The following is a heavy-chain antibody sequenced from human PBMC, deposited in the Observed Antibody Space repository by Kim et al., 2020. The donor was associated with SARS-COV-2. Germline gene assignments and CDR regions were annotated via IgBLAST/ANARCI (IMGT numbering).Heavy chain of an antibody. J-gene: IGHJ4*02. CDR3: ARGRGGSKVGYGSGSFGY. CDR1: GYTFTSYD. D-gene: IGHD3-10*01. CDR2: MNPNSGNT. Sequence: ASVKVSCKASGYTFTSYDINWVRQATGEGLEWMGWMNPNSGNTGYAQKFQGRVTMTRNTSISTAYMELSSLRSEDTAVYYCARGRGGSKVGYGSGSFGYWGQGTLVTVSS. V-gene: IGHV1-8*01.